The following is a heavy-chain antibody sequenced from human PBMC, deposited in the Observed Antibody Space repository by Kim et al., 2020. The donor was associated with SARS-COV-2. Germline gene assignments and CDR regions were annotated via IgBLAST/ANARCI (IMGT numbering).Heavy chain of an antibody. Sequence: SVKVSCKASGGTFSSYAISWVRQAPGQGLEWMGGIIPIFGTANYAQKFQGRVMITADESTSTAYMELSSLRSEDTAVYYCARSPIGAVNPTFDYWGQGTLVTVSS. J-gene: IGHJ4*02. CDR3: ARSPIGAVNPTFDY. V-gene: IGHV1-69*13. D-gene: IGHD2-21*01. CDR2: IIPIFGTA. CDR1: GGTFSSYA.